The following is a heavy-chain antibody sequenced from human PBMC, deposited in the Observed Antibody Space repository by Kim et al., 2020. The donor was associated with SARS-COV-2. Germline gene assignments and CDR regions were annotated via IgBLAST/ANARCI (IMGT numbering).Heavy chain of an antibody. D-gene: IGHD3-16*02. CDR3: AKDYYDYVWGSYPGYYFDY. CDR1: GFTFSSYG. J-gene: IGHJ4*02. CDR2: ISYDGSNK. V-gene: IGHV3-30*18. Sequence: GGSLRLSCAASGFTFSSYGMHWVRQAPGKGLEWVAVISYDGSNKYYADSVKGRFTISRDNSKNTLYLQMNSLRAEDTAVYYCAKDYYDYVWGSYPGYYFDYWGQGTLVTVSS.